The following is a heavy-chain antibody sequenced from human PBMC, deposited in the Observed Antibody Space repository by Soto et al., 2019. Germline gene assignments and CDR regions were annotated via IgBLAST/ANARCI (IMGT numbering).Heavy chain of an antibody. V-gene: IGHV3-23*01. D-gene: IGHD3-3*01. Sequence: GGSLRLSCAASGFTFSSYAMSWVRQAPGKGLEWVSAISGSGGSTYYADSVKGRFTISRDNSKNTLYLQMNSLRAEDTAVYCCAKGYYVLRFLEWFPPDAFDIWGQGTMVTVSS. CDR1: GFTFSSYA. J-gene: IGHJ3*02. CDR2: ISGSGGST. CDR3: AKGYYVLRFLEWFPPDAFDI.